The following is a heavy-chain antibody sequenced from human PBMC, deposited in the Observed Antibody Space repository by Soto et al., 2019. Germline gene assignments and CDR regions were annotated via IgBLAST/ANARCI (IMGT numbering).Heavy chain of an antibody. CDR3: ARDSGSYYDFWSGYRYGMDV. Sequence: QVQLVQSGAEVKKPGSPVKVSCKASGGTFSSYAISWVRQAPGQGLEWMGGIIPIFGTANYAQKFQGRVTITADESTSTAYMELSSLRSEDTAVYYCARDSGSYYDFWSGYRYGMDVWGQGTTVTVSS. CDR1: GGTFSSYA. V-gene: IGHV1-69*01. CDR2: IIPIFGTA. J-gene: IGHJ6*02. D-gene: IGHD3-3*01.